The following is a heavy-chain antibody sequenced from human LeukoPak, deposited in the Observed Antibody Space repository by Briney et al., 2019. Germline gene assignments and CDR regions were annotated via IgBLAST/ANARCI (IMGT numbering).Heavy chain of an antibody. V-gene: IGHV3-11*01. CDR1: GFTFSDYY. D-gene: IGHD1-26*01. CDR2: ISSSGTTI. J-gene: IGHJ4*02. Sequence: GGSLRLSCAASGFTFSDYYMGWIRQAPGKGLEWVSYISSSGTTISHTDSVKGRFTISRDNAKNSLYLQMNSLRAEDTAVYYCARDYRSTFDYWGQGTLVTVSS. CDR3: ARDYRSTFDY.